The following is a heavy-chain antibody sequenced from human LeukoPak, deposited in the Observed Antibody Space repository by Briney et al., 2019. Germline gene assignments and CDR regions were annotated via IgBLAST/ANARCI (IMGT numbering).Heavy chain of an antibody. J-gene: IGHJ4*02. CDR2: VYYTGTT. CDR1: GASIRISNYY. CDR3: ARHSNYASGSTAKGLFDY. Sequence: PSETLSLTCTVSGASIRISNYYWGWIRQPPGKCLEWIASVYYTGTTYYNPSLKSRVTIFVETSKNQVSLRLSSVTAADTAVYYCARHSNYASGSTAKGLFDYWGQGTLVSVSS. V-gene: IGHV4-39*01. D-gene: IGHD3-10*01.